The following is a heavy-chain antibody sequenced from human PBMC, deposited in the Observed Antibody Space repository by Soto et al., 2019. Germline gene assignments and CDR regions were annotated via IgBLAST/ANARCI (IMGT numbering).Heavy chain of an antibody. D-gene: IGHD6-6*01. CDR2: IWYDGSNK. J-gene: IGHJ4*02. CDR3: ARDPVAARPGPLDY. Sequence: GGSLRLSCAASGFTFSSYGMHWVRQAPGKGLEWVAVIWYDGSNKYYADSVKGRFTISRDNSKNTLYLQMNSLRAEDMAVYYCARDPVAARPGPLDYWGQGTLVTVSS. V-gene: IGHV3-33*01. CDR1: GFTFSSYG.